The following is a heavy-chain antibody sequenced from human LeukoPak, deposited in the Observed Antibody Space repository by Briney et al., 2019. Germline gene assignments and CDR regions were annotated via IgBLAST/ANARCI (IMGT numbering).Heavy chain of an antibody. CDR3: ARANMITFGGVISKEFAY. V-gene: IGHV3-21*06. J-gene: IGHJ4*02. Sequence: GGSLRLSCAASGFTFSDYSMNWVRQAPGKGLEWVSSISSSSSYIFYADSMKGRFTISRDNAKNSLYLQMNSLRAEDTAVYYCARANMITFGGVISKEFAYWGQGTLVTVSS. CDR2: ISSSSSYI. D-gene: IGHD3-16*02. CDR1: GFTFSDYS.